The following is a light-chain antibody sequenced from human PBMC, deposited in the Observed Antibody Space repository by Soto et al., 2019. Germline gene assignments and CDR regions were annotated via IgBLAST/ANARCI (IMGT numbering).Light chain of an antibody. CDR3: QHYNSYSEA. V-gene: IGKV1-9*01. J-gene: IGKJ1*01. CDR2: AAS. CDR1: QGISRH. Sequence: IQLTQSPASLSASLGDRSTSTCRASQGISRHLAWYQQKPGKAPKLLIYAASTLQSGVPSRFSGSGSGTDFTLTISSLQPDDFATYYCQHYNSYSEAFGQGTKVDIK.